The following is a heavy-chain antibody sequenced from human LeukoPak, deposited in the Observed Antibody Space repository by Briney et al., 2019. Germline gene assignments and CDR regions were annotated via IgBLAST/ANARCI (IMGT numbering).Heavy chain of an antibody. Sequence: GGSLRLSCVASGSIFSKYWMTWVRQAPGKGLEWVANIKEDGSEKYYVDSVKGRFTISRDNAKNSLFLQMNSLTVDDTAVYYCSGGSRFVDYWGQGTLVTVSS. CDR2: IKEDGSEK. D-gene: IGHD3-16*01. CDR1: GSIFSKYW. CDR3: SGGSRFVDY. J-gene: IGHJ4*02. V-gene: IGHV3-7*01.